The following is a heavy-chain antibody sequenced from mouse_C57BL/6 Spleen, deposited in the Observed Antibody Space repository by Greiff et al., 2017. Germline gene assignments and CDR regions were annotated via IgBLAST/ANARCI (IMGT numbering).Heavy chain of an antibody. V-gene: IGHV1-69*01. CDR1: GYTFTSYW. Sequence: QVQLQQPGAELVMPGASVKLSCKASGYTFTSYWMHWVKQRPGQGLEWIGEIDPSDSYTNYNQKFKGKSTLTVDKSSSTAYMQLSSLTSEDSAVYYCARGYYSNFLNWYFYVWGTGTTVTVSS. D-gene: IGHD2-5*01. J-gene: IGHJ1*03. CDR3: ARGYYSNFLNWYFYV. CDR2: IDPSDSYT.